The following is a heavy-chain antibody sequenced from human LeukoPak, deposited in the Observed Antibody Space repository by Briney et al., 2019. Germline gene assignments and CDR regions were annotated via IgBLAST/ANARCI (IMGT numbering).Heavy chain of an antibody. Sequence: PSETLSLTCTVSSGSISDYYWTWIRQPAGKGLEWIGRIHTSGTTNYNPSLKSRVTMSVDTSKNQFSLKLSSVAAADTAVYYCARGRGSSWYYFDYWGQGALVTVSS. CDR3: ARGRGSSWYYFDY. CDR2: IHTSGTT. J-gene: IGHJ4*02. V-gene: IGHV4-4*07. CDR1: SGSISDYY. D-gene: IGHD6-13*01.